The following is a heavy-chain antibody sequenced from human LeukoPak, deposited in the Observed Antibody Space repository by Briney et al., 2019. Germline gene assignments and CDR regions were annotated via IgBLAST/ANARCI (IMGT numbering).Heavy chain of an antibody. Sequence: PSETPSLTCTVSGGSISTYYWSWIRQPPGKGLEWIGYIYYSGSTSYNPSLKSRVTISVDTSKNQFSPKLSSVTAADTAVYYCARVLGAGTLFPFDHWGQGTLVTVSS. CDR1: GGSISTYY. V-gene: IGHV4-59*01. J-gene: IGHJ4*02. CDR3: ARVLGAGTLFPFDH. D-gene: IGHD6-19*01. CDR2: IYYSGST.